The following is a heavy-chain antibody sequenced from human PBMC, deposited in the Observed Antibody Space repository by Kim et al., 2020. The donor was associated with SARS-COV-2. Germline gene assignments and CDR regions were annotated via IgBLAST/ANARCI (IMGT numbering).Heavy chain of an antibody. Sequence: GGSLRLSCAASVISFSTYWMSWVRQAPGKGLEWVAKIKPDGSEQHYVDSVKGRFTISRDNAKNSLSLQMNSLRAEDTAVYYCVRGGIYPGVWGQGTLVTVSS. J-gene: IGHJ4*02. CDR2: IKPDGSEQ. D-gene: IGHD2-21*01. CDR1: VISFSTYW. V-gene: IGHV3-7*01. CDR3: VRGGIYPGV.